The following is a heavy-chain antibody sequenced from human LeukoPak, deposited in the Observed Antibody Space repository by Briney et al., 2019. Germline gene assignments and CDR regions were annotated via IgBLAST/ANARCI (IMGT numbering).Heavy chain of an antibody. CDR1: GYTFTSYG. J-gene: IGHJ4*02. Sequence: ASVKVSCKASGYTFTSYGIRWVRQAPGQGLEWMGWISAYNGNTNYAQKLQGRVTMTTDTSTSTAYMELSRLRSEDTAVYYCARDFRSRDGYNKPYYFDYWGQGTLVTVS. V-gene: IGHV1-18*01. CDR2: ISAYNGNT. CDR3: ARDFRSRDGYNKPYYFDY. D-gene: IGHD5-24*01.